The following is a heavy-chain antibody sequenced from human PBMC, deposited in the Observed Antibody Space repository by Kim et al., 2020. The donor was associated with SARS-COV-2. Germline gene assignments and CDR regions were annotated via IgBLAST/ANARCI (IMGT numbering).Heavy chain of an antibody. CDR3: ARRRMDSRFLEWLWGSDAFDI. J-gene: IGHJ3*02. CDR1: GGSISSSSYY. D-gene: IGHD3-3*01. Sequence: SETLSLTCTVSGGSISSSSYYWGWIRQPPGKGLEWIGSIYYSGSTYYNPSLKSRVTISVDTSKNQFSLKLSSVTAADTAVYYCARRRMDSRFLEWLWGSDAFDIWGQGTMVTVSS. CDR2: IYYSGST. V-gene: IGHV4-39*01.